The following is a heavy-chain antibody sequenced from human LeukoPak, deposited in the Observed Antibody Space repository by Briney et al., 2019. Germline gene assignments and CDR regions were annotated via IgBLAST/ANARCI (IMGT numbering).Heavy chain of an antibody. J-gene: IGHJ3*02. CDR2: IYYSGTT. CDR3: ARDPIAVAGTNAFDI. CDR1: GGSISSRSYY. D-gene: IGHD6-19*01. V-gene: IGHV4-39*07. Sequence: PSETLSLTCTVSGGSISSRSYYWGWIRQPPGKGLEWIGSIYYSGTTYYNPSLKSRVTISVDTSKNQFSLKLSSVTAADTAVYYCARDPIAVAGTNAFDIWGQGTMVTVSS.